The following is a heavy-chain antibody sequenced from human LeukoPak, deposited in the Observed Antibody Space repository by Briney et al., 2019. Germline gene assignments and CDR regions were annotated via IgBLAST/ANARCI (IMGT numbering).Heavy chain of an antibody. CDR3: ARARRGSIGTLDY. Sequence: TPSETLSLTCTVSGGSISTYYWSWIRQPPGKGLEWIGYIYNSGSTNYNPSLKSRVTISVDTSKNQLSLKLRSVTAADTAVYHCARARRGSIGTLDYWGQGTLVTVSS. J-gene: IGHJ4*02. V-gene: IGHV4-59*01. D-gene: IGHD6-6*01. CDR2: IYNSGST. CDR1: GGSISTYY.